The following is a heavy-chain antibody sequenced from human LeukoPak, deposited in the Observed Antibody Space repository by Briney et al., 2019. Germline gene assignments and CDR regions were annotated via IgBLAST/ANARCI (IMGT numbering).Heavy chain of an antibody. CDR1: GFTFSSYA. Sequence: PGGSLRLSCAASGFTFSSYAMSWVRQAPGKGLGWVSAISGSGGSTYYADSVKGRFTISRDNSKNTLYLQMNSLRAEDTAVYYCAKALIEYSSSSRGFDYWGQGTLVTVSS. CDR2: ISGSGGST. D-gene: IGHD6-6*01. V-gene: IGHV3-23*01. J-gene: IGHJ4*02. CDR3: AKALIEYSSSSRGFDY.